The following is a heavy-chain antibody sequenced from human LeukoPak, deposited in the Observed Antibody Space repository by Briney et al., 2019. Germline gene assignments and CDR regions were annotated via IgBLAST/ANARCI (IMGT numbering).Heavy chain of an antibody. CDR3: AELGITMIGGV. CDR2: MSYDGSQE. CDR1: GFTFGLYA. Sequence: GGSLRLSCAASGFTFGLYAMHWVRQTPGKGLEWVALMSYDGSQEYYADSVKGRFTISRDNAKNSLYLQMNSLRAEDTAVYYCAELGITMIGGVWGKGTTVTISS. D-gene: IGHD3-10*02. V-gene: IGHV3-30*04. J-gene: IGHJ6*04.